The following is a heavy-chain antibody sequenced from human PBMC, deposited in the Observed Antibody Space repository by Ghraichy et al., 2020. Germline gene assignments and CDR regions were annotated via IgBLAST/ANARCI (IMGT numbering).Heavy chain of an antibody. CDR1: AGSIGTVY. CDR2: VYYTGST. J-gene: IGHJ5*02. D-gene: IGHD3-3*02. V-gene: IGHV4-59*01. Sequence: SETLSLTCSVSAGSIGTVYWGWIRQLPGKGLEWIGYVYYTGSTSYNPSLKSRLTISVDTSKNQSSLTLASLTAADTAVYCCARVAVAALRGDWFDPWGQGALVTVSS. CDR3: ARVAVAALRGDWFDP.